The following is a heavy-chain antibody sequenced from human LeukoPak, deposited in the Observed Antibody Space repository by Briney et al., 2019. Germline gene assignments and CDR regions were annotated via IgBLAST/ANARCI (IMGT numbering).Heavy chain of an antibody. CDR1: GGSISSYY. CDR3: ARGSSSSWYVGWYFDY. D-gene: IGHD6-13*01. V-gene: IGHV4-59*01. Sequence: SETLSLTCTVSGGSISSYYWSWIRQPPGKGLEWTGYIYYSGSTNYNPSLKSRVTISVDTSKNQFSLKLSSVTAADTAVYYCARGSSSSWYVGWYFDYWGQGTLVTVSS. CDR2: IYYSGST. J-gene: IGHJ4*02.